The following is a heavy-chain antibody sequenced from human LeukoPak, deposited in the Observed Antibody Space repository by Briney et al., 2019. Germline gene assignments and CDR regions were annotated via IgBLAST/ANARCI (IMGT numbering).Heavy chain of an antibody. J-gene: IGHJ3*02. CDR2: TSGSGGST. D-gene: IGHD3-3*01. CDR1: GFTFSSYA. V-gene: IGHV3-23*01. CDR3: AKDERSITIFGVVISDAFDI. Sequence: GGSLRLSCAASGFTFSSYAMSWVRQAPGKGLEWVSATSGSGGSTYYADSVKGRFTISRDNSKNTLYLQMNSLRAEDTAVYYCAKDERSITIFGVVISDAFDIWGQGTMVTVSS.